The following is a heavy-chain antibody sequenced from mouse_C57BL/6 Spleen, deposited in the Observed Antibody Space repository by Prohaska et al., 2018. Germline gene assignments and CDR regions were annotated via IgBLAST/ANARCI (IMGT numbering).Heavy chain of an antibody. CDR2: ILPGSGST. J-gene: IGHJ1*03. Sequence: GHGLEWIGEILPGSGSTNYNEKFKGKATFTAVTSSNTAYMQLSSLTTEDSAIYYCARRGYGSSYWYFDVWGTGTTVTVSS. D-gene: IGHD1-1*01. V-gene: IGHV1-9*01. CDR3: ARRGYGSSYWYFDV.